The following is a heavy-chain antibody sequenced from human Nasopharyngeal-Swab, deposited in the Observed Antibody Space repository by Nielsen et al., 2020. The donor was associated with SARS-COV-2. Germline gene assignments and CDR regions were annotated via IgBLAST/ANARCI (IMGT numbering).Heavy chain of an antibody. CDR3: VKAPYLRGLDV. J-gene: IGHJ6*02. CDR1: GFTFSSYG. CDR2: ISYDGSNK. D-gene: IGHD2-21*01. Sequence: GESLKISCAASGFTFSSYGMHWVRQAPGKGLEWVAVISYDGSNKYYADSVKGRFTISRDNSKNTLYLQMNSLRAEDTAVYYCVKAPYLRGLDVWGQGTTVTVSS. V-gene: IGHV3-30*18.